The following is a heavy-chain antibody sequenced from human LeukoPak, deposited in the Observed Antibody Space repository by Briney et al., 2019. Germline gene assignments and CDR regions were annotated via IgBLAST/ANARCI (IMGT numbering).Heavy chain of an antibody. CDR3: ARRELTYFDI. CDR1: GGTFSSYA. D-gene: IGHD1-26*01. J-gene: IGHJ3*02. CDR2: IIPIFGTA. Sequence: ASVTVSCKASGGTFSSYAISWVRQAPGQGLEWVGGIIPIFGTANYAQKFQGRVTITADESTSTAYMELSSLRSEDTAVYYCARRELTYFDIWGQGTMVTVSS. V-gene: IGHV1-69*13.